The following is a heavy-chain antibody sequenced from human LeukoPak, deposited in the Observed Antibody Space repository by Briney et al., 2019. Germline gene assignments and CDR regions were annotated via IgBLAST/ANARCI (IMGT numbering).Heavy chain of an antibody. D-gene: IGHD3-22*01. Sequence: ASVKVSCKASGYTFTDYYMHWVRQAPGQGLEWMGWINPNSGGTNYAQKFQGRVTMTRDTSTSTAYMELIRLRSADTAVYYCAREGDGYDSSGYWFDYWGQGTLVTVSP. V-gene: IGHV1-2*02. CDR1: GYTFTDYY. CDR2: INPNSGGT. J-gene: IGHJ4*02. CDR3: AREGDGYDSSGYWFDY.